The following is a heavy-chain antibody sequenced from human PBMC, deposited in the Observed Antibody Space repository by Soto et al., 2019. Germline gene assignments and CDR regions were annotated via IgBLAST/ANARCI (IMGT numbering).Heavy chain of an antibody. CDR1: GCSISSIGYY. D-gene: IGHD3-16*02. CDR2: SYYSGRT. CDR3: VSGVWRSYRYSDEVEY. J-gene: IGHJ4*02. V-gene: IGHV4-39*01. Sequence: SETLSLPCPVSGCSISSIGYYWGWIRQPPLKGLEWIGSSYYSGRTYYNPSLKRRVTISVDTGTNQFTLKLSSVTAAATAVYYCVSGVWRSYRYSDEVEYWGQGSLVSVSS.